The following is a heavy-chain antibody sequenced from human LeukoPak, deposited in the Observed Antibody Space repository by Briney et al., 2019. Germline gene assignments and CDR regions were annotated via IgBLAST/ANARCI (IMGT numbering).Heavy chain of an antibody. D-gene: IGHD2-2*01. CDR1: GFTFSDYY. CDR2: ISSSGSTI. Sequence: GGSLRLSCAASGFTFSDYYMSWIRQAPGKGLEWVSYISSSGSTIYYADSVKGRFTISRDNAKNSLYLQMNSLRAEDTAVYYCARGRYCSSTSCYAEYFQHWGQGTLVTVSS. CDR3: ARGRYCSSTSCYAEYFQH. J-gene: IGHJ1*01. V-gene: IGHV3-11*01.